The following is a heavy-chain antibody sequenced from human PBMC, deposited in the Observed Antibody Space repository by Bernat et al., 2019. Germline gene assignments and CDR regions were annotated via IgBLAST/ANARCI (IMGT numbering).Heavy chain of an antibody. Sequence: QLQLQESGPGLVKPSETLSLTCTVSGGSISSSSYYWGWIRQPPGKGLEWIGYIYYSGSTNYNPSLKSRVTISVDTSKNQFSLKLSSVTAADTAVYYCARAHGDRDAFDIWGQGTMVTVSS. CDR2: IYYSGST. D-gene: IGHD4-17*01. CDR1: GGSISSSSYY. J-gene: IGHJ3*02. V-gene: IGHV4-61*05. CDR3: ARAHGDRDAFDI.